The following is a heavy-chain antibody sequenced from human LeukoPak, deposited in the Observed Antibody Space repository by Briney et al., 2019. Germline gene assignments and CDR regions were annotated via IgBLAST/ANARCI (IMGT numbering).Heavy chain of an antibody. CDR3: ARVQSGVPAAPFDY. CDR2: IYYSGST. CDR1: GGSVSSYY. J-gene: IGHJ4*02. Sequence: KASETLSLTRTVSGGSVSSYYWSWIRQPPGKGLEWIGYIYYSGSTNYNPSLKSRVTISVDTSKNQFSLKLSSVTAADTAVYYCARVQSGVPAAPFDYWGQGTLVTVSS. V-gene: IGHV4-59*02. D-gene: IGHD2-2*01.